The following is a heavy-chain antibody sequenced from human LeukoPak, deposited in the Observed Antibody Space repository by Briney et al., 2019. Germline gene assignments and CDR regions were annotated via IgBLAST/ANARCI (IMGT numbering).Heavy chain of an antibody. J-gene: IGHJ4*02. CDR1: GFTFSSFA. CDR3: AKDPPGGNPPYYFDY. D-gene: IGHD4-23*01. CDR2: VSGSGGST. V-gene: IGHV3-23*01. Sequence: GGSLRLSCAASGFTFSSFAMSWVRQAPGKGLEWVSAVSGSGGSTYYADSVKGRFTISRDNSKNTLILQMNSLRVEDTAVYYCAKDPPGGNPPYYFDYWGQGTLVTVSS.